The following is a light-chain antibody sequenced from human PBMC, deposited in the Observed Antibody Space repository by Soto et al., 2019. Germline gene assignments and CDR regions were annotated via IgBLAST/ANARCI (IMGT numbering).Light chain of an antibody. CDR2: DVS. Sequence: SVLPQPASVSGSPGQSITIACTGTSSDVGGYNYVSWYQQYPGKAPRLVISDVSNRPSGVSNRFSGSKSGNSASLTISGLQAEDEADYYCSSYTSSSTYVFGTGTKVTVL. CDR1: SSDVGGYNY. CDR3: SSYTSSSTYV. J-gene: IGLJ1*01. V-gene: IGLV2-14*01.